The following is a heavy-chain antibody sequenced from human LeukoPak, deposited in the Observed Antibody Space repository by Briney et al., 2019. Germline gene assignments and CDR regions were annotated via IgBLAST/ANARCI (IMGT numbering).Heavy chain of an antibody. CDR3: ARDPPYCSSISCYIDY. V-gene: IGHV3-21*01. CDR2: ISSTSDYI. J-gene: IGHJ4*02. D-gene: IGHD2-2*01. Sequence: PGGSLRLSCAVSGFTFSTYSMTWVRQAPGKGLEWVSIISSTSDYIYYADSVKGRFTISRDNAKNSLYLQMNSPRAEDTAVYYCARDPPYCSSISCYIDYWGQGTLVTVSS. CDR1: GFTFSTYS.